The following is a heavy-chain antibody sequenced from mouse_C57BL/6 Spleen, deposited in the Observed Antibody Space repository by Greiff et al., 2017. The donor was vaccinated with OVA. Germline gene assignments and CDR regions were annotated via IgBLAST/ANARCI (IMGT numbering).Heavy chain of an antibody. D-gene: IGHD2-3*01. CDR2: INPNNGGT. Sequence: EVQLQQPGPELVKPGASVKISCKASGYTFTDYYMHWVKQSPGQSLEWIGDINPNNGGTRYNQKIKGKATLTVDKSSSTAYMELRSLTSEDSAVYYCARDDGYPGDWGQGTTLTVSS. J-gene: IGHJ2*01. CDR1: GYTFTDYY. CDR3: ARDDGYPGD. V-gene: IGHV1-26*01.